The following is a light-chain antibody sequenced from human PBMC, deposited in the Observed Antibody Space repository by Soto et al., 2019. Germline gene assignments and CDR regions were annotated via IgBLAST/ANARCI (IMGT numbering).Light chain of an antibody. J-gene: IGLJ1*01. CDR2: EGS. V-gene: IGLV2-23*01. CDR1: SSDVGSYNL. Sequence: QSALTQPASVSGSPGQSITISCTGTSSDVGSYNLVSWYQQHPGKAPKLMIYEGSKRPSGVSNRFSGSKSGNTASLTISGLQAEDEADYYCCSYAGSSTSGDVFGTGTKVTVL. CDR3: CSYAGSSTSGDV.